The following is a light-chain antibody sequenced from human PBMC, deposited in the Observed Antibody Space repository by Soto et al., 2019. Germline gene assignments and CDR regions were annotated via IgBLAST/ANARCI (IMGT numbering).Light chain of an antibody. CDR3: QQYYSTPYT. Sequence: DIVMAQSPDSLAVSLGERAAINCKSSQSVFYSSNNKHYLAWYQQKPGQPPKLLIYWASTRESGVPDRFSGSGSGTDFTLTIRSLQAEDVAVYYCQQYYSTPYTFGQGTKLEIK. CDR1: QSVFYSSNNKHY. J-gene: IGKJ2*01. CDR2: WAS. V-gene: IGKV4-1*01.